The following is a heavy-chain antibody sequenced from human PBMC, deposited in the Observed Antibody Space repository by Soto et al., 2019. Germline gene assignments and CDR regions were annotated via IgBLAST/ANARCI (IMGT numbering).Heavy chain of an antibody. CDR2: INAGNGNT. CDR1: GYTFTSYA. D-gene: IGHD6-19*01. Sequence: GASVKVSCKASGYTFTSYAMHWVRQAPGQRLEWMGWINAGNGNTKYSQKFQGRVTITRDTSASTAYMELSSLRSEDTAVYYCARDLSPIAVAGTGFDPWGQGTLVTVSS. CDR3: ARDLSPIAVAGTGFDP. J-gene: IGHJ5*02. V-gene: IGHV1-3*01.